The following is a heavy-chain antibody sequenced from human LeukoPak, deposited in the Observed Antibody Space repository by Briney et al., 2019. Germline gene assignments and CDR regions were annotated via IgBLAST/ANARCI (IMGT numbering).Heavy chain of an antibody. J-gene: IGHJ4*02. CDR1: GYSISSGYY. V-gene: IGHV4-38-2*02. D-gene: IGHD6-19*01. CDR3: ARDHQWRFDY. CDR2: IYHSGST. Sequence: SETLSLTCTVSGYSISSGYYWGWIRQPPGKGLEWIGSIYHSGSTYYNPSLKSRVTISVDTSKNQFSLKLSSVTAADTAVYYCARDHQWRFDYWGQGTLVTVSS.